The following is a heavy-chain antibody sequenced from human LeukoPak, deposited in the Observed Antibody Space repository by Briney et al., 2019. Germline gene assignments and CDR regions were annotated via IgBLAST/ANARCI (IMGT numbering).Heavy chain of an antibody. V-gene: IGHV4-4*02. CDR1: GGSVSSTNW. J-gene: IGHJ4*02. Sequence: SETLSLTCGVSGGSVSSTNWWTWIRQPPGKGLEWIGEVHLDGRTNYNPSLKSRLIMSVDLPENHISLKLTSVTAADTAVYYCAREGGFYRPLDYSGQGTLVTVSS. CDR2: VHLDGRT. CDR3: AREGGFYRPLDY. D-gene: IGHD3-3*01.